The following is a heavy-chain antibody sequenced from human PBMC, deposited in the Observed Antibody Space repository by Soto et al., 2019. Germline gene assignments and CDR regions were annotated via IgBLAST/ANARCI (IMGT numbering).Heavy chain of an antibody. D-gene: IGHD1-26*01. J-gene: IGHJ4*02. V-gene: IGHV3-64D*08. CDR3: VKGNRLVGGSYVF. Sequence: GGSLRLSCSASGFTFSSYAMHWVRQAPGKGLEYVSAISSNGGSTYYADSVKGRFTISRDNSKNTLYLQMSSLRAEDTAVYYCVKGNRLVGGSYVFWGQGTLVTVSS. CDR1: GFTFSSYA. CDR2: ISSNGGST.